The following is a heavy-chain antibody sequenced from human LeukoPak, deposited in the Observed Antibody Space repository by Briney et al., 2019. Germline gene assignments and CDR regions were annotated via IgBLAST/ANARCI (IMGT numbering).Heavy chain of an antibody. CDR2: IYYSGST. J-gene: IGHJ4*02. V-gene: IGHV4-59*01. Sequence: KPSETLSLTCTVSGGSISSYYWSWIRQPPGKGLEWIGYIYYSGSTNYNPSLKSRVTISVDTSKNQFSLKLSSVTAADTAVYYCARGGRGAAGISYFDYWGQGTLVTVSS. D-gene: IGHD6-13*01. CDR1: GGSISSYY. CDR3: ARGGRGAAGISYFDY.